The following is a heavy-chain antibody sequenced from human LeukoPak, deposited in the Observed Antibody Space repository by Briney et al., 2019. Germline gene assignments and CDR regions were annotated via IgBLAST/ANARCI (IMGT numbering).Heavy chain of an antibody. CDR1: GGSISSYY. J-gene: IGHJ5*02. V-gene: IGHV4-4*07. CDR2: IYTSGTL. D-gene: IGHD3-10*01. CDR3: ARDSGTTGEVKFDP. Sequence: SETLSLTCTVSGGSISSYYWSWIRQPAGTALEWIGRIYTSGTLTYNPSLKSRVTMSVDTSKNQFSLKLSSVTAADTAVYYRARDSGTTGEVKFDPWGQGTLVTVSS.